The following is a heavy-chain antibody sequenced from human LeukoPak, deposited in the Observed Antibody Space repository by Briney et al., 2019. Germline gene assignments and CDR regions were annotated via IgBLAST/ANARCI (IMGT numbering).Heavy chain of an antibody. D-gene: IGHD3-22*01. CDR3: ARAPLDSSGNHWGVWFDP. CDR2: ISSSSSYI. CDR1: GFTFSSYS. V-gene: IGHV3-21*01. J-gene: IGHJ5*02. Sequence: GGSLRLSCAASGFTFSSYSMNWVRQAPGKGLEWVSSISSSSSYIYYADSVKGRFTISRDNAKNSLYLQMNSLRAEDTAVYYCARAPLDSSGNHWGVWFDPWGQGTLVTVSS.